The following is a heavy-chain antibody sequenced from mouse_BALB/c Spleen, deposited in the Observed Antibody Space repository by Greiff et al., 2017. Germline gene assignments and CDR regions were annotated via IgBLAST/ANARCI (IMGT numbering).Heavy chain of an antibody. D-gene: IGHD2-1*01. Sequence: VQLQQSGAELMKPGASVKISCKATGYTFSSYWIEWVKQRPGHGLEWIGEILPGSGSTNYNEKFKGKATFTADTSSNTAYMQLSSLTSEDSAVYYCARDGGNYDLDYWGQGTTLTVSS. CDR1: GYTFSSYW. J-gene: IGHJ2*01. V-gene: IGHV1-9*01. CDR3: ARDGGNYDLDY. CDR2: ILPGSGST.